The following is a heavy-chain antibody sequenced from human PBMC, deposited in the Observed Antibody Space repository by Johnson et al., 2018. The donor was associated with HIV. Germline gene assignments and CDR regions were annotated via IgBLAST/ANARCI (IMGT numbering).Heavy chain of an antibody. CDR2: IWYDGSNK. Sequence: QMLLVESGGGVVQPGRSLRLSCAASGFTFSSYGMHWVRQAPGKGLEWVAVIWYDGSNKYYADSVKGRFTISRDNSKNTLFLQMNSLRPEDTAVYYCARDMGHRQLARDAFDIWGQGTMVTVSS. J-gene: IGHJ3*02. D-gene: IGHD6-6*01. V-gene: IGHV3-33*01. CDR1: GFTFSSYG. CDR3: ARDMGHRQLARDAFDI.